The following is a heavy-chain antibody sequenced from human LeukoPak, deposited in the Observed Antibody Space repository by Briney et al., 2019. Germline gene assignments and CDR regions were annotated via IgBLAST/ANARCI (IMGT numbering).Heavy chain of an antibody. V-gene: IGHV4-59*05. Sequence: PSETLSLTCTVSGGSISSYYWSWIRQPPGKGLEWIGSIYYSGSTYYNPSLKSRVTISVDTSKNQFSLKLSSVTAADTAVYYCARRGPEWELHIDYWGQGTLVTVSS. CDR1: GGSISSYY. CDR2: IYYSGST. J-gene: IGHJ4*02. CDR3: ARRGPEWELHIDY. D-gene: IGHD1-26*01.